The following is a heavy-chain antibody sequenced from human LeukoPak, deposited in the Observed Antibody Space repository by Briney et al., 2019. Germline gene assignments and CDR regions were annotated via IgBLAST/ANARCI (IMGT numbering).Heavy chain of an antibody. J-gene: IGHJ6*03. CDR1: GGTFSSYA. CDR3: ASIVGATDYYMDV. Sequence: GASVKVSCKASGGTFSSYALSWVRQAPGQGLEWMGRIIPVFGTTTYAQKFQGRVTITTDESTSTAYMELSSLRSEDTAVYYCASIVGATDYYMDVWGKGTTVTVSS. CDR2: IIPVFGTT. D-gene: IGHD1-26*01. V-gene: IGHV1-69*05.